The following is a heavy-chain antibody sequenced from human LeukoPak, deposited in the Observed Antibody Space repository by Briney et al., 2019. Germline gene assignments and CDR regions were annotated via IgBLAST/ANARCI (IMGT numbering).Heavy chain of an antibody. Sequence: SVKVSCKPSGGTFSSYAIRWVRPAPGQGLKWMGRIIPILGIANYAQMFQGRGTITGDKFKNPAYMELSSLRSGGTGVYYCGRDGGAYSRAPVDYWGQGTLVTVSS. V-gene: IGHV1-69*04. CDR1: GGTFSSYA. CDR3: GRDGGAYSRAPVDY. D-gene: IGHD6-13*01. CDR2: IIPILGIA. J-gene: IGHJ4*02.